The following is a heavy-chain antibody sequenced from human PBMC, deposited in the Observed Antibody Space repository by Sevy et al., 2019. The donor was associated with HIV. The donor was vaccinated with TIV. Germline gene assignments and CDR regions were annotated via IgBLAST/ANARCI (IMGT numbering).Heavy chain of an antibody. D-gene: IGHD3-22*01. CDR3: ARDLYYYDSSGYYFDLYYYYYGMDV. CDR1: GFTFSSYG. CDR2: ISYDGSNK. V-gene: IGHV3-30*03. Sequence: GGSLRLTCAASGFTFSSYGMQWVRQAPGKGLEWVAVISYDGSNKYYADSVKGRFTISRDNSKNTLYLQMNSLRAEDTALYYCARDLYYYDSSGYYFDLYYYYYGMDVWGQGTTVTVSS. J-gene: IGHJ6*02.